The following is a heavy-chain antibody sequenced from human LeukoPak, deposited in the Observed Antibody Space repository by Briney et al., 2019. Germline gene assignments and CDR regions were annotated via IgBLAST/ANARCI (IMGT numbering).Heavy chain of an antibody. V-gene: IGHV3-33*06. CDR1: GFTFSSYG. Sequence: GRSLRLSCAASGFTFSSYGMHWVRQAPGKGLEWVAVIWYDGSNKYYADSVKGRFTISRDNSKNTLYLQMNSLRAEDTAVYYCAKDTGSLDGYGHFDYWGQGTLVTVSS. J-gene: IGHJ4*02. D-gene: IGHD5-24*01. CDR3: AKDTGSLDGYGHFDY. CDR2: IWYDGSNK.